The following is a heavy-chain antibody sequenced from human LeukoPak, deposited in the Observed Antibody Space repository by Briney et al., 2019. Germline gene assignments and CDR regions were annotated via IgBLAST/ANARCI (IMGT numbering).Heavy chain of an antibody. CDR2: IIPIFGTA. CDR3: ARGGRYNSLDY. CDR1: GGTFSLYA. V-gene: IGHV1-69*13. J-gene: IGHJ4*02. Sequence: SVNVSCTPSGGTFSLYAISWVRQAPGQGLEWMGGIIPIFGTANYAQKFQGRVTITADESTSTAYMELSSLRSEDTAVYYCARGGRYNSLDYWGQGTLVTVSS. D-gene: IGHD5-24*01.